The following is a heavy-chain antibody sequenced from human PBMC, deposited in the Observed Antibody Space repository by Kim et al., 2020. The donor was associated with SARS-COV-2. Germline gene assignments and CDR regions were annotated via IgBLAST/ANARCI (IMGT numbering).Heavy chain of an antibody. CDR2: YNNST. V-gene: IGHV1-18*01. CDR3: ARTMSLDY. J-gene: IGHJ4*02. Sequence: YNNSTNDAQKFQGKVTMTTDTSTRTTYMELRSLRSDDTAIYYCARTMSLDYWGQGTLVTVSS.